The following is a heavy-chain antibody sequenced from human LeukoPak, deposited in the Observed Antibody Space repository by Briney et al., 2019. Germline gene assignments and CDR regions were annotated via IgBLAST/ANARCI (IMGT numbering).Heavy chain of an antibody. CDR1: GFTFSSYR. V-gene: IGHV3-21*01. Sequence: GGSLRLSCAASGFTFSSYRMNWVRQAPGKGLEWVSSISSSSSYIYYADSVKGRFTISRDNAKNSLYLQMNSLRAEDTAVYYCARGPSSGSSSFDYWGQGTLVTVSS. CDR3: ARGPSSGSSSFDY. CDR2: ISSSSSYI. D-gene: IGHD6-19*01. J-gene: IGHJ4*02.